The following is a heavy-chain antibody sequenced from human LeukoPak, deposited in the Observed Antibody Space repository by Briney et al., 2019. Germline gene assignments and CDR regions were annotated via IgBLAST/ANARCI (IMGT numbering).Heavy chain of an antibody. V-gene: IGHV1-18*01. J-gene: IGHJ4*02. CDR2: INPYNGNT. CDR1: GYTFTTYG. D-gene: IGHD2-2*02. CDR3: AREIYGRFDY. Sequence: ASVKVSCKASGYTFTTYGISWMRQAPGQGLEWMGWINPYNGNTKFAQKLQGRVTMTTDTSTSTAYMELRSLRSDDAAVFYCAREIYGRFDYWGQGTLVTVSS.